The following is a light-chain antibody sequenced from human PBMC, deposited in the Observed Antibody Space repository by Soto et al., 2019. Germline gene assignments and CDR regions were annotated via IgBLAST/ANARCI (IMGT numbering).Light chain of an antibody. V-gene: IGLV2-14*01. Sequence: QSVLTQPASASGSHGHSITLSCTETSSDVGGYNYVSWYQRHPGKAPKLMIYDVSNRPSGVSNRFSGSKSGNTASLTISGLQAEDEADYYCSSYTSSSTLVVFGGGTKVTVL. CDR2: DVS. CDR1: SSDVGGYNY. J-gene: IGLJ2*01. CDR3: SSYTSSSTLVV.